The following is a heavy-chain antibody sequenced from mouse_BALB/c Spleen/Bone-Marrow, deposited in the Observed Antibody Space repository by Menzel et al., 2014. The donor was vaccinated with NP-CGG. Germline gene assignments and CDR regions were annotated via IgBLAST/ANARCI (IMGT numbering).Heavy chain of an antibody. V-gene: IGHV5-6-5*01. CDR1: GFSLSGYC. Sequence: LEESGGRLVTPGTPLTLTCTASGFSLSGYCMIWVRQAPGKGLEYIGIITPRGSAYYATWAKGRFSISXASTTVDLKITSPTTEDTATYFCARDGPDISNLWGQGTVVTVSS. J-gene: IGHJ1*01. D-gene: IGHD2-5*01. CDR2: ITPRGSA. CDR3: ARDGPDISNL.